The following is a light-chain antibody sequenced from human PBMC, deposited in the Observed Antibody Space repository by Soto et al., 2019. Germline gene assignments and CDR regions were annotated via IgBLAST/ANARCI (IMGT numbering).Light chain of an antibody. CDR2: MVS. J-gene: IGKJ1*01. Sequence: DAVMTQSPFSLPVALGQPSSTSCRSSQSLVYSDVNTYLHWFQQRPGQSPRRLIYMVSNRDSGVPDRFSGSGSGTDFTLKISRVEAEDVGVYYCMQGTHWPWTLGQGTKVDIK. CDR1: QSLVYSDVNTY. V-gene: IGKV2-30*01. CDR3: MQGTHWPWT.